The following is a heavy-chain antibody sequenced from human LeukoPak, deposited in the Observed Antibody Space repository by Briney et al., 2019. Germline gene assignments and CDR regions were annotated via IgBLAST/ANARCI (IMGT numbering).Heavy chain of an antibody. CDR2: IQYTGST. CDR3: ASLSSSWSPYFDY. Sequence: PSETLSLTCAVTGGSINNYFWTWIRQPPGKGLEYIGYIQYTGSTNYNPSLKSRVTISVDTSKNQFSLKLSSVTAADTAVYYCASLSSSWSPYFDYWGQGTLVTVSS. CDR1: GGSINNYF. D-gene: IGHD6-13*01. J-gene: IGHJ4*02. V-gene: IGHV4-59*01.